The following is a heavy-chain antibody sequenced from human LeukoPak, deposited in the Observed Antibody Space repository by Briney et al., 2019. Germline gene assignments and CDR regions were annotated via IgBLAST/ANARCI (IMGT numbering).Heavy chain of an antibody. J-gene: IGHJ4*02. Sequence: ASVKVSCKASGGTFSSYAISWVRQAPGQGLEWMGWINPKSGGANYAQNFQGRVSMTRDTSISAAYLEVSGLRSDDTAVYYCARALRTDILTTDYWGQGTLVTVSS. V-gene: IGHV1-2*02. CDR3: ARALRTDILTTDY. CDR2: INPKSGGA. D-gene: IGHD3-9*01. CDR1: GGTFSSYA.